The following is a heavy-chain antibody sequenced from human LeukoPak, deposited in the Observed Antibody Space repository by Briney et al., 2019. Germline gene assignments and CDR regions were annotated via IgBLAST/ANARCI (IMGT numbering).Heavy chain of an antibody. CDR2: VYNTGST. Sequence: SETLSLTCTVSGGSISTYYWSWIRQPPGKGLEWIGDVYNTGSTNYNPSLESRVTISVDTSKNHFSLRLSSATAADTAVYYCARAVGDSGYGRYFDYWGQGTLVTVSS. D-gene: IGHD5-12*01. V-gene: IGHV4-59*01. CDR1: GGSISTYY. CDR3: ARAVGDSGYGRYFDY. J-gene: IGHJ4*02.